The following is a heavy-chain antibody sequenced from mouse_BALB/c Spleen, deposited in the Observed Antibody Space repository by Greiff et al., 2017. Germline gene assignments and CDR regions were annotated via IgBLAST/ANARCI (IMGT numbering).Heavy chain of an antibody. CDR1: GYTFTSYN. V-gene: IGHV1-12*01. D-gene: IGHD1-1*01. CDR2: IYPGNGDT. J-gene: IGHJ4*01. Sequence: LQQPGAELVKPGASVKMSCKASGYTFTSYNMHWVKQTPGQGLEWIGAIYPGNGDTSYSQKFKGKATLTADKSSSTAYMQLSSLTSEDSAVYYCALYYGSSMDYWGQGTSVTVSS. CDR3: ALYYGSSMDY.